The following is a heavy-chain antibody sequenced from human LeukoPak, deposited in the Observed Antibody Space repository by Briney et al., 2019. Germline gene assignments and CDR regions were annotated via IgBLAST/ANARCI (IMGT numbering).Heavy chain of an antibody. CDR2: IYTSG. J-gene: IGHJ4*02. CDR1: GASISSGYYY. CDR3: ARWTTCGGDCHILDY. V-gene: IGHV4-61*02. Sequence: SQTLSLTCSVSGASISSGYYYWSWIRQPAGKGLEWIGRIYTSGSTNYTNYNPSLKSRVTMSVDTSKNQFSLQLSSVTAADTAVYYCARWTTCGGDCHILDYWGQGILVTVSS. D-gene: IGHD2-21*02.